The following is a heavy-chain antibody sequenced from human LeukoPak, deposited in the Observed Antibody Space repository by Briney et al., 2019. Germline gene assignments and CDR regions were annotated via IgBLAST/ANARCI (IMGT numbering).Heavy chain of an antibody. V-gene: IGHV4-38-2*02. Sequence: KPSETLSLTCTLSGYSISSGYYWGWIRQPPGKGLEWIGEINHSGSTNYNPSLKSRVTISVDTSKNQFSLNLSSVTAADTAVYYCANRSANYYDILTGYYTNYFDYWGQGTLVTVSS. D-gene: IGHD3-9*01. J-gene: IGHJ4*02. CDR1: GYSISSGYY. CDR3: ANRSANYYDILTGYYTNYFDY. CDR2: INHSGST.